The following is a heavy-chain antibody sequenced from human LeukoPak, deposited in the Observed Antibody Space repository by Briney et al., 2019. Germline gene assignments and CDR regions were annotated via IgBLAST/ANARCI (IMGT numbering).Heavy chain of an antibody. V-gene: IGHV3-23*01. CDR1: GFTLSSYA. CDR3: AKQGFGC. Sequence: GGSLRLSCTASGFTLSSYAMSRVRQAPGEGLEWVSTISGSADNTNYAEAVKGRFTISRDNSKNTMYLQMNSLRAEDTAVYYCAKQGFGCWGQGTLVTVSS. J-gene: IGHJ4*02. CDR2: ISGSADNT.